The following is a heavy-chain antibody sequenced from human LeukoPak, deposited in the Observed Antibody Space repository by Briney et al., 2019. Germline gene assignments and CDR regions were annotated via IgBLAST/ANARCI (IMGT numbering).Heavy chain of an antibody. Sequence: SETLSLTCTASGGSISSRSYYWGWIRQPPGKGLEWIGSIYYSGSTYYNPSLKSRVTISVDTSKDQFSLKLSSVTAADTAVYYCARLVVPAAMGHGFDYWGQGTLVTVSS. CDR3: ARLVVPAAMGHGFDY. V-gene: IGHV4-39*01. J-gene: IGHJ4*02. CDR2: IYYSGST. CDR1: GGSISSRSYY. D-gene: IGHD2-2*01.